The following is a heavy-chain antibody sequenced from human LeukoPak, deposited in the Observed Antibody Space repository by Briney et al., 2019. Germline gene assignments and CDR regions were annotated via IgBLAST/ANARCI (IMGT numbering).Heavy chain of an antibody. CDR1: GGSISSYY. CDR3: ARDFWMGTAAAVNYFDY. Sequence: SETLSLTCTVSGGSISSYYWSWIRQPAGKGLEWIGRIYTSGSTNYNPSLKSRVTMSVDTSKNQFSLKLSSVTAADTAVYYCARDFWMGTAAAVNYFDYWGQGTLVTVSS. CDR2: IYTSGST. V-gene: IGHV4-4*07. J-gene: IGHJ4*02. D-gene: IGHD6-13*01.